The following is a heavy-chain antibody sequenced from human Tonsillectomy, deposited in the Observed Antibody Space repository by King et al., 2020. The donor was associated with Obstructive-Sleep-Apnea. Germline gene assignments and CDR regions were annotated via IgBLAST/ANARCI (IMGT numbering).Heavy chain of an antibody. J-gene: IGHJ5*02. D-gene: IGHD6-13*01. V-gene: IGHV4-4*07. CDR1: GGSISSYY. CDR2: MYTSGST. Sequence: QLQESGPGLVKPSETLSLTCTVSGGSISSYYWSWIRQPAGKGLEWIGRMYTSGSTNYNPSLKSRVTMSVDTSKNQFSLKLSSVTAADPAVYYCAIAPMDEQQLVPYNWFDPWGQGTLVTVSS. CDR3: AIAPMDEQQLVPYNWFDP.